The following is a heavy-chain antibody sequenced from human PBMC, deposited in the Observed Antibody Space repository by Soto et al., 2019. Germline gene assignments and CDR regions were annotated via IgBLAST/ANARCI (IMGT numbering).Heavy chain of an antibody. Sequence: QVHLVQSGAEVKKPGASVKVSCKASGYAFTSYGMSSVRQAPGQGLEWMGWINTYNSDTNSAPRLQGRITMTTDTSSSTAYMELRSLTSDDTAVYYCVIDERDSCRGGNCFDFDYRCQGTLVSVSS. D-gene: IGHD2-15*01. V-gene: IGHV1-18*04. CDR3: VIDERDSCRGGNCFDFDY. CDR1: GYAFTSYG. J-gene: IGHJ4*02. CDR2: INTYNSDT.